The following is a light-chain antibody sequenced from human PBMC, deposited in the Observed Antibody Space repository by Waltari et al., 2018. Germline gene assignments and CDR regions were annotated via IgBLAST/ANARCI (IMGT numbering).Light chain of an antibody. CDR1: QSVSSSY. J-gene: IGKJ5*01. V-gene: IGKV3-20*01. Sequence: EFVLPQSPGPLSLSPGERATLSCRPSQSVSSSYLAWYQQKPGQAPRLLIYGASSRATGIPDRFSGSGSGTDFTLTISRLEPEDFAMYYCQQYGSSFITFGQGTRLEIK. CDR3: QQYGSSFIT. CDR2: GAS.